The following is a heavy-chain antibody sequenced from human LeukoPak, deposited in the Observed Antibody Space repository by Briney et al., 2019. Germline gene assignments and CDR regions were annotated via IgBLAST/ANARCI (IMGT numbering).Heavy chain of an antibody. CDR2: IYSSGST. Sequence: SETLSLTCTVSGGSISSGSYYWRWIRQPAGKGLQWIGRIYSSGSTNYNPSLKSRVTISVDTSQNQFSLKLSSVTAADTAVYYCARDSTSDFWSGYYYFDYWGQGTLVTVSS. V-gene: IGHV4-61*02. D-gene: IGHD3-3*01. CDR3: ARDSTSDFWSGYYYFDY. CDR1: GGSISSGSYY. J-gene: IGHJ4*02.